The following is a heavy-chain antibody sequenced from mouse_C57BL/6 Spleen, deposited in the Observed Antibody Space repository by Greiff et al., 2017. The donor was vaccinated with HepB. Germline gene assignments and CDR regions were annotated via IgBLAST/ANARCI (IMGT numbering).Heavy chain of an antibody. CDR2: IDPSDSYT. J-gene: IGHJ2*01. D-gene: IGHD4-1*01. V-gene: IGHV1-50*01. CDR1: GYTFTSYW. Sequence: QVQLQQPGAELVKPGASVKLSCKASGYTFTSYWMQWVKQRPGQGLEWIGEIDPSDSYTNYNQKFKGKATLTVDTSSSTAYMQLSSLTSEDSAVYYCARSGTSSYFDYWGQGTTLTVSS. CDR3: ARSGTSSYFDY.